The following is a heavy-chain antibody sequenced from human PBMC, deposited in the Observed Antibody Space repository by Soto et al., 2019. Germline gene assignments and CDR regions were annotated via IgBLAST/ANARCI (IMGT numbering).Heavy chain of an antibody. CDR2: IYYSGST. CDR3: ARHYSSGARNWFDP. D-gene: IGHD6-19*01. J-gene: IGHJ5*02. Sequence: SETLSLTCSVSGGSINSSSYFWGWVRQPPGKGLEWIGSIYYSGSTYYNPSLRSRVTISVDTSKNQFSLKLSSVAAADTAVFYCARHYSSGARNWFDPWGQGTLVTVSS. CDR1: GGSINSSSYF. V-gene: IGHV4-39*01.